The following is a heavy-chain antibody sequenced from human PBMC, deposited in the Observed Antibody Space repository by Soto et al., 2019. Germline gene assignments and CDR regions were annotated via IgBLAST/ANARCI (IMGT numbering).Heavy chain of an antibody. D-gene: IGHD3-10*01. CDR2: IYYSGST. J-gene: IGHJ5*02. CDR3: AREVLMGSFNWFDP. Sequence: SETLSLTCTVSGGSISSGGYYWSWIRQHPGKGLEWIGYIYYSGSTYYNPSLKSRVTISVDTSKNQFSLKLSSVTAADTAVYYCAREVLMGSFNWFDPWGQGTPVTVSS. CDR1: GGSISSGGYY. V-gene: IGHV4-31*03.